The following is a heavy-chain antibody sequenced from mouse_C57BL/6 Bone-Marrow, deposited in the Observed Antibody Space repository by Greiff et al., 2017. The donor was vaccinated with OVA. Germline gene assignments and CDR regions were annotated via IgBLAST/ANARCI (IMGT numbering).Heavy chain of an antibody. CDR1: GFTFSDYG. V-gene: IGHV5-17*01. CDR2: ISSGSSTI. D-gene: IGHD2-4*01. Sequence: DVHLVESGGGLVKPGGSLKLSCAASGFTFSDYGMHWVRQAPEKGLEWVAYISSGSSTIYYADTVKGRFTISRDNAKNTLFLQMTSLRSEDTAMYYCATYDYDGAYWGQGTLVTVSA. J-gene: IGHJ3*01. CDR3: ATYDYDGAY.